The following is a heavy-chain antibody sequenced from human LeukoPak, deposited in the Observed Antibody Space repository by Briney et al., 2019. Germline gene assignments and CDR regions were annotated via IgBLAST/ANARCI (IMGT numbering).Heavy chain of an antibody. CDR2: ISAYNGAT. Sequence: ASVKVSCKASGYTFTSYGISWVRQAPGQGLEWMGWISAYNGATNYAHKFQGRVTMTTDTPTTTAYMELRSLRSDDTAVYYCARQQLEWATIRNVGYYQYYYMDVWGKGTTVTVSS. CDR3: ARQQLEWATIRNVGYYQYYYMDV. V-gene: IGHV1-18*01. CDR1: GYTFTSYG. J-gene: IGHJ6*03. D-gene: IGHD1-1*01.